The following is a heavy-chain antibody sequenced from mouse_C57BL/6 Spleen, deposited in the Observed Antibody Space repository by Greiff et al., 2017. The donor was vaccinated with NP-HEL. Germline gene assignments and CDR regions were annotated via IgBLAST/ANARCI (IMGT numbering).Heavy chain of an antibody. CDR3: TREGTGTLDY. CDR2: ISSGGDYI. CDR1: GFTFSSYA. J-gene: IGHJ2*01. V-gene: IGHV5-9-1*02. Sequence: EVMLVESGEGLVKPGGSLKLSCAASGFTFSSYAMSWVRQTPEKWLEWVAYISSGGDYIYYADTVKGRFTISRDNARNALYLQMSSLKSEDTAIYYCTREGTGTLDYWGQGTTLTVSS. D-gene: IGHD4-1*01.